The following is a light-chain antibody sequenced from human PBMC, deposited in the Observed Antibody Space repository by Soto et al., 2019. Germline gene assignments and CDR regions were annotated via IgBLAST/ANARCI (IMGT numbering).Light chain of an antibody. Sequence: QPVLTQPPSVSGAPGQRVTISCTGTSSNIGAGYDVNWYQHLPGAAPKLLIYTNGNRPSGVPDRFSGSKSGTSASLAITGLQAEDEADYYCQSYDSVLSGSVFGGGTKVTVL. CDR1: SSNIGAGYD. CDR2: TNG. J-gene: IGLJ3*02. V-gene: IGLV1-40*01. CDR3: QSYDSVLSGSV.